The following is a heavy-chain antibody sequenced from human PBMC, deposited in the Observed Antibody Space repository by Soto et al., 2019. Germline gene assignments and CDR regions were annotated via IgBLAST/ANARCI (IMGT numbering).Heavy chain of an antibody. V-gene: IGHV4-30-4*01. D-gene: IGHD3-22*01. CDR3: ASTYYYDSAGTNACDI. CDR2: IYYSGTT. CDR1: GGSISSGDYS. Sequence: QVQLQESGPGLVKPSQTLSLTCTVSGGSISSGDYSWSWIRQPPGKGLEWIGYIYYSGTTYSNPALKSRVTISGDTAKNQFALKLSSVTAADTAVYYCASTYYYDSAGTNACDIWGQGTMVTVSS. J-gene: IGHJ3*02.